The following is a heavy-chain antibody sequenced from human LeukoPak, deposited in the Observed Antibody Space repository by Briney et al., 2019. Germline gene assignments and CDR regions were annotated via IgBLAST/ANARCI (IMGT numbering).Heavy chain of an antibody. J-gene: IGHJ4*02. CDR1: GYSLTSYW. CDR3: ARLPDTYYYDSSGYYDY. CDR2: IYPGDSDT. D-gene: IGHD3-22*01. V-gene: IGHV5-51*01. Sequence: GESLKISCKGSGYSLTSYWIGWVRQMPGKGLEWMGIIYPGDSDTRYSPSFQGQVTISADKSISTAYLQWSSLKASDTAMYYCARLPDTYYYDSSGYYDYWGQGTLVTVSS.